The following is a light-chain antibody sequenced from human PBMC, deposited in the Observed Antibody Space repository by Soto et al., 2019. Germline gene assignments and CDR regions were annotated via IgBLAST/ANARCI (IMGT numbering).Light chain of an antibody. Sequence: QSVLTQSPSASASLGASVKLTCTLSSGHSSYAIALHQQQPEQGHRHLMMINSDGTHNKGDGIPDRSSGSSSGAERVLAISSHHSEDEADYYCQTWGTGIRVFGGGTKLTVL. CDR3: QTWGTGIRV. CDR1: SGHSSYA. V-gene: IGLV4-69*01. CDR2: INSDGTH. J-gene: IGLJ3*02.